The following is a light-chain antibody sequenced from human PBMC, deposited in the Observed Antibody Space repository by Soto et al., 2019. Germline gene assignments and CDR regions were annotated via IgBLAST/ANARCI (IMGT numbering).Light chain of an antibody. Sequence: EIVLTQSPGTLSLSPGERAILSCRASQAFTSNYLAWYQQRPGQAPRLLIFGASSRATGIPDMFSGSGSGTDFTLIISGLEPEDSAVYYCQQYGSSPYTFGQGTKVEIK. CDR3: QQYGSSPYT. CDR1: QAFTSNY. CDR2: GAS. J-gene: IGKJ2*01. V-gene: IGKV3-20*01.